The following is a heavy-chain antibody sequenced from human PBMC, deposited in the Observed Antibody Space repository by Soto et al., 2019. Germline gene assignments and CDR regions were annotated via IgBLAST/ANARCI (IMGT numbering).Heavy chain of an antibody. Sequence: SETLPLTCAVAGGAFTSNNWWTWVRQPPAQGLESSGAIYRTGSTNYYPSLKSRVTISLDKSENQFSLKVPSLTAADTAVYYCASRDTGTSVDYWGQGTLVTVSS. CDR1: GGAFTSNNW. CDR3: ASRDTGTSVDY. D-gene: IGHD1-7*01. CDR2: IYRTGST. V-gene: IGHV4-4*02. J-gene: IGHJ4*02.